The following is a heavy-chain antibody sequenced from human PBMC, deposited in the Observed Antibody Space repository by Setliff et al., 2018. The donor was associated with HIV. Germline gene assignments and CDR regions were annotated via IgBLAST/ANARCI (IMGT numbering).Heavy chain of an antibody. Sequence: SETLSLTCSVSGGSFSGYYWSWIRQPPGKGLEWIGYIYIYNSGSTNYDPSLTSRVTISADTSRNQFSLKLTSVTAADTAIYYCARGVNFDYWGQGTQVTVSS. D-gene: IGHD3-3*01. CDR1: GGSFSGYY. V-gene: IGHV4-59*01. J-gene: IGHJ4*02. CDR3: ARGVNFDY. CDR2: IYIYNSGST.